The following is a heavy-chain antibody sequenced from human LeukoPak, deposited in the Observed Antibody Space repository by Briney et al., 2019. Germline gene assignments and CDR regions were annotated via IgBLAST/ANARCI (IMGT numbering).Heavy chain of an antibody. Sequence: PGGSLRLSCAASGFTFSSYEMNWVRQAPGKGLEWVSYISSSGSTIYYADSVKGRFTISRDNTKNLLYLEMNSLRAEDTATYFCVRDVGAVRGEVYFDYWGQGTLVTVSS. D-gene: IGHD3-10*01. CDR3: VRDVGAVRGEVYFDY. V-gene: IGHV3-48*03. CDR1: GFTFSSYE. CDR2: ISSSGSTI. J-gene: IGHJ4*02.